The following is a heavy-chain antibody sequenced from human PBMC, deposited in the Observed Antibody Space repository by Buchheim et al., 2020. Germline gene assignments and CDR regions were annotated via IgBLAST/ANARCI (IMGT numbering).Heavy chain of an antibody. CDR2: ISGDGSST. J-gene: IGHJ6*03. Sequence: EVQLVESGGGLVQPGGSLRLSCAASGFTFSSYWMHWVRQVPGRGLVWASRISGDGSSTSYADSVKGRFTISRDNAKSTLYLQMNSLRAEDTAVYYCVKGIASRGSPMDVWGKGTT. CDR1: GFTFSSYW. V-gene: IGHV3-74*01. D-gene: IGHD6-6*01. CDR3: VKGIASRGSPMDV.